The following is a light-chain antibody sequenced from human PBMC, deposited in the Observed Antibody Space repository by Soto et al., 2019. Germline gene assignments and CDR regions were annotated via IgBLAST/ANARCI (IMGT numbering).Light chain of an antibody. J-gene: IGKJ2*01. CDR2: AAS. CDR1: QGVSAY. CDR3: HQGYRTPHT. V-gene: IGKV1-39*01. Sequence: DIQMTQSPSFLSASVGDRVTITCRASQGVSAYLLWYQQRQGRAAKLLIYAASNLLSGVPSRFSGSGSGTNFTLTISSLQPEDFAPYYCHQGYRTPHTFGQGTKLETK.